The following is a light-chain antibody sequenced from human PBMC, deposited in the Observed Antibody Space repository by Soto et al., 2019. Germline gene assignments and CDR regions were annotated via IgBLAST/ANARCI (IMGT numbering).Light chain of an antibody. CDR2: SEN. Sequence: QAGLTQTPSASGTPGQRVTSSCDGSRFNIGSNYVYWYQQLPRTAHKRLIYSENQPPSGVPDRFSGSKSGTSASLAISGLRSEDEADYDCAAWDDSMVGVFGGGTKVTV. J-gene: IGLJ2*01. CDR1: RFNIGSNY. CDR3: AAWDDSMVGV. V-gene: IGLV1-47*02.